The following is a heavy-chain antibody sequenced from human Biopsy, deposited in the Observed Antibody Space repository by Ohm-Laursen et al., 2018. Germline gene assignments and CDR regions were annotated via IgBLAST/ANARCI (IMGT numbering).Heavy chain of an antibody. CDR2: IYYSVMT. CDR3: ARDSGILNYGNFKYYHYYGMDV. J-gene: IGHJ6*02. D-gene: IGHD4-11*01. V-gene: IGHV4-59*02. CDR1: GDSVTKYY. Sequence: SDTLSLTCTVSGDSVTKYYWSWIRQPPDKGLEWIGHIYYSVMTNYNPSLQSRVSISVDTSRNQVSLTLSSVTAADTAVYYCARDSGILNYGNFKYYHYYGMDVWGQGTKVTVSS.